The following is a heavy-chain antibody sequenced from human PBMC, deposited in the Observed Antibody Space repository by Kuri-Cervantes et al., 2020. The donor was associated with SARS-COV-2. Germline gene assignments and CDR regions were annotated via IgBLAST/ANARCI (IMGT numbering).Heavy chain of an antibody. V-gene: IGHV3-7*03. J-gene: IGHJ4*02. CDR2: IKQDGSEK. D-gene: IGHD5-18*01. CDR1: GFTFSSYG. Sequence: GESLKISCAASGFTFSSYGMHWVRQAPGKGLEWVANIKQDGSEKYYVDSVKGRFTISRDNSKNTLYLQMNSLRAEDTAVYYCANDGGDTVLLFDYWGQGTLVTVSS. CDR3: ANDGGDTVLLFDY.